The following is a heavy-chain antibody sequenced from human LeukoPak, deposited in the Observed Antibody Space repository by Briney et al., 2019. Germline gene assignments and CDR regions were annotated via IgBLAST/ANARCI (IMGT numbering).Heavy chain of an antibody. Sequence: NASETLSLTCTVSGGSISGYYWNWIRQPAGKGLEWIGRIYTSGATNYNPSLKSRVTMSVDTSKNQFSLKLFSVTAADTAVYYCARDLGGYNYGYSFDYWGQGTLVTVSS. V-gene: IGHV4-4*07. CDR3: ARDLGGYNYGYSFDY. CDR1: GGSISGYY. J-gene: IGHJ4*02. D-gene: IGHD5-18*01. CDR2: IYTSGAT.